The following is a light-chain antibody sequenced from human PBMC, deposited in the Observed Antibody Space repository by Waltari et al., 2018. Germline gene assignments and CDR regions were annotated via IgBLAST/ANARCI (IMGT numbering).Light chain of an antibody. CDR1: ENSDNW. CDR2: YAS. J-gene: IGKJ4*01. Sequence: DIQMTQSPSTLPVSVGDTVTITCRVSENSDNWLAWYQQRPGEAPNLLIFYASTLEKGVPSRFSGSGSGTEFTLTISSLQPDDFATYYCQHYSASSFTFGGGTKLEIK. V-gene: IGKV1-5*01. CDR3: QHYSASSFT.